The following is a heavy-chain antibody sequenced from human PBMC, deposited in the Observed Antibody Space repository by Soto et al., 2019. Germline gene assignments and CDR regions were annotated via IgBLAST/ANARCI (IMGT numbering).Heavy chain of an antibody. CDR1: GFTVSSNY. CDR3: ERVPGYDRSGYYYDY. V-gene: IGHV3-66*01. J-gene: IGHJ4*02. Sequence: GGSLRLSCAASGFTVSSNYMSWVRQAPGRGLEWVSVIYSGGSTYYADSVKGRFTISRDNSKNTLYLHMNSLRAEDTAVYYCERVPGYDRSGYYYDYWGQGTLVTVSS. D-gene: IGHD3-22*01. CDR2: IYSGGST.